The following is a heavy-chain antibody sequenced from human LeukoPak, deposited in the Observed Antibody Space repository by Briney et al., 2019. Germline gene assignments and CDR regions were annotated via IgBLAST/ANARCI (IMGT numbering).Heavy chain of an antibody. D-gene: IGHD6-19*01. J-gene: IGHJ4*02. CDR3: AKDRYSSGWYDYFDY. CDR1: GFTFSSYA. V-gene: IGHV3-23*01. Sequence: GGSLRLSCAASGFTFSSYAMSWVRQAPGKGLGWVSAISGSGGSTYYADSVKGRFTISRDNSKNTLYLQMNSLRAEDTAVYYCAKDRYSSGWYDYFDYWGQGTLVTVSS. CDR2: ISGSGGST.